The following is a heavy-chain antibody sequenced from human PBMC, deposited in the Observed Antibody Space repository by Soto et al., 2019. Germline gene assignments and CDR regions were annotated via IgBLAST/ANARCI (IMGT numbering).Heavy chain of an antibody. Sequence: DVQLVESGGGLIQPGESLRLSCAAFGLTISGKKYVAWVRQAPGKALEWVSALYDVDGSFYADSVTGRFTPSSDSSKTTVSLQMDDLRPEDTAGYCCATWLERAHAFDVWGQGTTVTISS. D-gene: IGHD1-1*01. CDR2: LYDVDGS. J-gene: IGHJ3*01. CDR1: GLTISGKKY. CDR3: ATWLERAHAFDV. V-gene: IGHV3-53*01.